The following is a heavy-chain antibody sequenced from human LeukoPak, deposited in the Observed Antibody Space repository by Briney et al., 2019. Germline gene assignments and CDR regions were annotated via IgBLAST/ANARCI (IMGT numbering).Heavy chain of an antibody. Sequence: GGSLRLSCAASGFTFGSSAMSWVRQAPGKGPEWVSTFSRSSPDTYYADSVKGWFTIFRDNSKNTLYLQMNSLRAEDTAVYYCAKGSLGSWYYFDYWGQGTLVTVSS. CDR1: GFTFGSSA. J-gene: IGHJ4*02. CDR2: FSRSSPDT. D-gene: IGHD6-13*01. CDR3: AKGSLGSWYYFDY. V-gene: IGHV3-23*01.